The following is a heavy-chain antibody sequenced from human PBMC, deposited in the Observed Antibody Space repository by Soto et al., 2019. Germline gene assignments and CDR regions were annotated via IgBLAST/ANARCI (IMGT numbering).Heavy chain of an antibody. CDR1: GYTFTAYA. Sequence: ASVKVSCKASGYTFTAYALHWVRQAPGHRLEWMGWINAGNGDTKYSQKFQDRVTINRDTSASTVYMEMSSLKFEDTTVYYCVRDVSSSIDCWGQGTPVTVSS. CDR3: VRDVSSSIDC. CDR2: INAGNGDT. D-gene: IGHD2-2*01. V-gene: IGHV1-3*01. J-gene: IGHJ4*02.